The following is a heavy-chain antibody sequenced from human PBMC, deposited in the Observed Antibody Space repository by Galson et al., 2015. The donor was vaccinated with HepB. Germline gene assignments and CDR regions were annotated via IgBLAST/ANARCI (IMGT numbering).Heavy chain of an antibody. CDR2: IIPILGLS. D-gene: IGHD3-10*01. CDR1: GGSFSSLT. J-gene: IGHJ1*01. CDR3: AGAKGVVAANH. V-gene: IGHV1-69*02. Sequence: SVKVSCKASGGSFSSLTLNWVRQAPGLGLEWMGRIIPILGLSNYAQRFQDRVTITAHKSTSTAYMELHSLTSEDTAVYFCAGAKGVVAANHWGQGTLVTVSS.